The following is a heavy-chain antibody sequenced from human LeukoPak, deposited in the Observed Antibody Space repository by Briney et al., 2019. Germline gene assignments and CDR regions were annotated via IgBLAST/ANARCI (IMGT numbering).Heavy chain of an antibody. CDR3: ARDGYSSSWGGIDY. CDR1: GGSISSGDYY. V-gene: IGHV4-30-4*08. Sequence: SETLSLTCTVSGGSISSGDYYWSWIRQPPGKGLEWIGYIYYSGSTYYNPSRKSRVNISVDTSKNQFSLKLSSVTAADTAVYYCARDGYSSSWGGIDYWGQGTLVTVSS. CDR2: IYYSGST. J-gene: IGHJ4*02. D-gene: IGHD6-13*01.